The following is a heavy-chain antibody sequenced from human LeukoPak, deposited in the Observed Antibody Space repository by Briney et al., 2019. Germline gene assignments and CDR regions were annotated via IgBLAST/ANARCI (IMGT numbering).Heavy chain of an antibody. V-gene: IGHV4-34*01. J-gene: IGHJ4*02. CDR3: ARGEAPYSSGWYYFDY. CDR2: INHSGST. D-gene: IGHD6-19*01. Sequence: SETLSLTCAVYGGSFSGYYWSWIRQPPGKGLEWIGEINHSGSTNYNPSLKSRVTISVDTSKNQFSQKLSSVTAADTAVYYCARGEAPYSSGWYYFDYWGQGTLVTVSS. CDR1: GGSFSGYY.